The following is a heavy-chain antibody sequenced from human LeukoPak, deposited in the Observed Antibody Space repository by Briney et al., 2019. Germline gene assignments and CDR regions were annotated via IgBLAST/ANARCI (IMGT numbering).Heavy chain of an antibody. V-gene: IGHV4-61*01. J-gene: IGHJ4*02. CDR1: GFSVTTDSYC. CDR3: ARDPFGSLDS. Sequence: SETLSLTCTVSGFSVTTDSYCWGWIRQPPGKGLEWIGYDYCGGNTNYDPSLKRRVTISVDTSKNQFSLTLTSVTAADTAVYFCARDPFGSLDSWGQGILVTVSS. CDR2: DYCGGNT. D-gene: IGHD3-10*01.